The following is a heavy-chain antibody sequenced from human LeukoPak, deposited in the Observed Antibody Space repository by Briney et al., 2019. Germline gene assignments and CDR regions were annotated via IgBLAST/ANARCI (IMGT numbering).Heavy chain of an antibody. V-gene: IGHV3-33*01. D-gene: IGHD2-15*01. CDR2: IWYDGSNK. CDR1: GFTFSSYG. CDR3: ARSLNIVVVVAAY. Sequence: GGSLRLSCAASGFTFSSYGMHWVRQAPGKGLEWVAVIWYDGSNKYYADSVKGRFTISRDNSKNTLYLQMNSLRAEDTAVYYCARSLNIVVVVAAYCGQGTLVTVSS. J-gene: IGHJ4*02.